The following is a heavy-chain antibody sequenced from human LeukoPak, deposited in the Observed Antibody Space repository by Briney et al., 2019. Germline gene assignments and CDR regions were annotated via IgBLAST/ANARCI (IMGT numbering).Heavy chain of an antibody. CDR2: IYPADSDT. Sequence: GESLQISCKASGSIFPTNWIGWGRQLPGKGLEWMGIIYPADSDTRYSPSFQGQVTISADKSISTPYLQWSSLKASDTAMYYCARPTGYPYWGQGTLVTVSS. CDR1: GSIFPTNW. V-gene: IGHV5-51*01. J-gene: IGHJ4*02. CDR3: ARPTGYPY. D-gene: IGHD3-9*01.